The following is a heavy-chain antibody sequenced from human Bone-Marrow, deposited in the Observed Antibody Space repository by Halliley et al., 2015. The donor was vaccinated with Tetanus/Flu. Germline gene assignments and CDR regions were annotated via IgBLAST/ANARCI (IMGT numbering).Heavy chain of an antibody. J-gene: IGHJ4*02. V-gene: IGHV5-51*01. CDR1: GYTFTSHW. Sequence: QLVQSGAEVKKPDESLMISCQGSGYTFTSHWIAWVRQMPGKGLEWMGVIYGGDSDTRYSPSFQGQVTISADKSISTAYLQWNSLKASDTAIYYCAGRQVGPHGQFDFWGQGTLVTVSS. D-gene: IGHD1-26*01. CDR3: AGRQVGPHGQFDF. CDR2: IYGGDSDT.